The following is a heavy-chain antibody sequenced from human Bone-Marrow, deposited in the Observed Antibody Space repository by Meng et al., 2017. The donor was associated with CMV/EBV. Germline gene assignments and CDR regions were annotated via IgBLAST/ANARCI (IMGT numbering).Heavy chain of an antibody. CDR3: ARGLRYFDWLSPSDYYYGIDV. J-gene: IGHJ6*02. CDR2: FIPMFNIT. D-gene: IGHD3-9*01. CDR1: GGSFSNYP. V-gene: IGHV1-69*02. Sequence: SVKVSCKTSGGSFSNYPINWVRQAPGQGLEWMGRFIPMFNITGFAQRFQGRVSITADTSTSTGYMELSRLTSEDTAVYFCARGLRYFDWLSPSDYYYGIDVWGQGPPVTVSS.